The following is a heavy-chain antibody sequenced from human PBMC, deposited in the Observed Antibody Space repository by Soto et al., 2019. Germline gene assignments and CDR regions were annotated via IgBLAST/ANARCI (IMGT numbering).Heavy chain of an antibody. Sequence: SGPTLVKPTQTLTLTCTFSGSSLSTSGVGVGWIRQPPGKALEWLALIYWDDDKRYSPSLKSRLTITKDTSKNQVVLTMTNMDPVDTATYYCALTRDYFIPSGAFDIWGQGTMVTVSS. CDR2: IYWDDDK. V-gene: IGHV2-5*02. CDR3: ALTRDYFIPSGAFDI. J-gene: IGHJ3*02. D-gene: IGHD4-17*01. CDR1: GSSLSTSGVG.